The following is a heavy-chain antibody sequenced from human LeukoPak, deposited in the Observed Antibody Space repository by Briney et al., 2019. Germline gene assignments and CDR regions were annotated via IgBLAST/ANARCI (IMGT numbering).Heavy chain of an antibody. CDR1: GFTFSDYY. D-gene: IGHD2-2*01. V-gene: IGHV3-11*01. CDR3: ARPHGSVVVPAASDY. J-gene: IGHJ4*02. CDR2: ISSSGSTI. Sequence: GGSLRISCAASGFTFSDYYMSWIRQAPGKGLEWVSYISSSGSTIYYADSVKGRFTISRDNAKNSLYLQMNSLRAEDTAVYYCARPHGSVVVPAASDYWGQGTLVTVSS.